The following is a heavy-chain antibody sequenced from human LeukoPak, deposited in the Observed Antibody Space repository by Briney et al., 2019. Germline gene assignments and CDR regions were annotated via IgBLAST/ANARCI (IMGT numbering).Heavy chain of an antibody. D-gene: IGHD3-3*02. Sequence: GASLKVSSTASVYTFTSYYMHWVRQAPGHGREWRGIINPSGGSTSYAQKFQGRVTMTRDTSTSTVYMELSSLGSEDTAVYYCARGIGHLGDWFDPWGQGTLVSVSS. CDR2: INPSGGST. CDR3: ARGIGHLGDWFDP. CDR1: VYTFTSYY. V-gene: IGHV1-46*01. J-gene: IGHJ5*02.